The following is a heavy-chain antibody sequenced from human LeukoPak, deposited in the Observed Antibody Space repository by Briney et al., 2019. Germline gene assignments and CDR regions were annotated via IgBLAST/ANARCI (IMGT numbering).Heavy chain of an antibody. CDR1: GGTFSSYA. V-gene: IGHV1-69*13. CDR3: ARDLSHQLPRGYYYYMDV. J-gene: IGHJ6*03. CDR2: IIPIFGTA. D-gene: IGHD2-2*01. Sequence: ASVKVSCKASGGTFSSYAISWVRQAPGQGLEWMGGIIPIFGTANYAQKFQGRVTITADESTSTAYMELSSLRSEDTAVYYCARDLSHQLPRGYYYYMDVWGKGTTVTVSS.